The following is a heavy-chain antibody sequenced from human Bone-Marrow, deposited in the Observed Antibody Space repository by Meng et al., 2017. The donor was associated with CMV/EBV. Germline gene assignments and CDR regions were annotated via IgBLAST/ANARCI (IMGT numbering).Heavy chain of an antibody. Sequence: GESLKISCAASGFTFSSHEMNWVRQAPGKGLEWVSYISCNGITIHYADSVKGRFAISRDNAKNSLYLQMNSLRAEDTAVYYCARDRPSAFLEWFESHYFDYWGQGTLVTVSS. CDR1: GFTFSSHE. CDR3: ARDRPSAFLEWFESHYFDY. J-gene: IGHJ4*02. D-gene: IGHD3-3*01. V-gene: IGHV3-48*03. CDR2: ISCNGITI.